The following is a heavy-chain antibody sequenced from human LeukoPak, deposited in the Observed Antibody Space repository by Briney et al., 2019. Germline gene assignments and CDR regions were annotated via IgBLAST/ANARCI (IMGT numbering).Heavy chain of an antibody. J-gene: IGHJ4*02. CDR2: ISHDGSNK. CDR1: GFTFSSYG. CDR3: AKVDKPSYLQAMNY. V-gene: IGHV3-30*18. D-gene: IGHD1-26*01. Sequence: GGSLRLSCAASGFTFSSYGMHWVRQAPGKGLEWVAVISHDGSNKYYAYSVKGRFTISRDNSKNTLYLQMNRLRAEDTAVYYCAKVDKPSYLQAMNYWGQGTLVTVSS.